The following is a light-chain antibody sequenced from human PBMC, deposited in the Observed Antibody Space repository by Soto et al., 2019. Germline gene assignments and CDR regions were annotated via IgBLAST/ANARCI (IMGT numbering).Light chain of an antibody. CDR3: QQSYSTPLT. Sequence: DIQMTQSPSSLSASVVDRVTITCRASQSISSYLNWYQQKPGKAPKLLTYGASSLQSGVPSRFSGSGSGTDFTLTISSLQPEDFATYYCQQSYSTPLTFGGGTKVDI. J-gene: IGKJ4*01. CDR2: GAS. CDR1: QSISSY. V-gene: IGKV1-39*01.